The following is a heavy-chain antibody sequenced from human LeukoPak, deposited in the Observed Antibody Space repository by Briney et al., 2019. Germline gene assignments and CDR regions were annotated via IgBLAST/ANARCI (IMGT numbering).Heavy chain of an antibody. V-gene: IGHV4-34*01. D-gene: IGHD3-3*01. J-gene: IGHJ4*02. CDR1: GGSFSGYY. CDR3: ARARRVVILFDY. CDR2: INHSGST. Sequence: SETLSLTCAVYGGSFSGYYWSWIRQPPGKGLEWIGEINHSGSTNYNPSLKSRVTISVDTSKNPFSLKLSSVTAADTAVYCCARARRVVILFDYWGQGTLVTVSS.